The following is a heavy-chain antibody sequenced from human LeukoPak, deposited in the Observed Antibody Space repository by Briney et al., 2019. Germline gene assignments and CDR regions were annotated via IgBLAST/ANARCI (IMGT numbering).Heavy chain of an antibody. CDR1: GFTFSNYA. CDR3: AKDQRPHCSSTSCYRDFDY. D-gene: IGHD2-2*01. CDR2: ISAGGGST. J-gene: IGHJ4*02. Sequence: GGSLRLSCAASGFTFSNYAMSWVRQAPGKGLEWVSGISAGGGSTYYADSAKGRFTISRDNSKNTLFLQMSSLRAEDTALYYCAKDQRPHCSSTSCYRDFDYWGQGTLVTVSS. V-gene: IGHV3-23*01.